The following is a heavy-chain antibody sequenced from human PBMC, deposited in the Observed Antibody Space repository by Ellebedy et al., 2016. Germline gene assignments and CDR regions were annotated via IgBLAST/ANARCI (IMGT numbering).Heavy chain of an antibody. CDR3: VTHTGTYEGPFDY. J-gene: IGHJ4*02. Sequence: GGSLRLXCTASGLTFINYAMSWVRQAPGKGLEWVSTISGSAGSTYSADSVKGRFTLSRDNSKNTLNLQMNSLRADDTAIYYCVTHTGTYEGPFDYWGQGSLVTVSS. V-gene: IGHV3-23*01. CDR1: GLTFINYA. D-gene: IGHD1-26*01. CDR2: ISGSAGST.